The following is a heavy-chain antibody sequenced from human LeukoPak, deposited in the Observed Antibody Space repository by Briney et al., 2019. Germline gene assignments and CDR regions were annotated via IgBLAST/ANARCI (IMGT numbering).Heavy chain of an antibody. CDR2: IYYSGST. CDR3: ARVTPGDGYNPSAYNWFDP. Sequence: SETLSLTCTVSGGSISSSSYYWGWIRQPPGKGLEWIGSIYYSGSTYYNPSLKSRGTISVDTSKNQFSLKLSSVTAADTAVYYCARVTPGDGYNPSAYNWFDPWGQGTLVTVSS. D-gene: IGHD5-24*01. CDR1: GGSISSSSYY. J-gene: IGHJ5*02. V-gene: IGHV4-39*07.